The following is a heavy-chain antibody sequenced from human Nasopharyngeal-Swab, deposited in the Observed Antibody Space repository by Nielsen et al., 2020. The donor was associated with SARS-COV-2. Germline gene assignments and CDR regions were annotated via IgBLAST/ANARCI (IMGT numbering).Heavy chain of an antibody. CDR3: ARHYYESTTGTFPFDN. V-gene: IGHV4-59*08. CDR2: LYHGGST. D-gene: IGHD3-22*01. Sequence: SETLPLTCTVSGGSSSGYYWSWIRQAPGKGLEWIGYLYHGGSTIYNPSLKSRLTTSVDTSKNQLSLRLRSVTAADTAVYYCARHYYESTTGTFPFDNWGQGTLVTVSS. CDR1: GGSSSGYY. J-gene: IGHJ4*02.